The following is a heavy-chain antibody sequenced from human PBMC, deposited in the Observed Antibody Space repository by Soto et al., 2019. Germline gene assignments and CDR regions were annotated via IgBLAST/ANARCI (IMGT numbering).Heavy chain of an antibody. CDR2: TNPSDGST. J-gene: IGHJ4*02. CDR3: ARSYVTSRPIDF. Sequence: ASVKVSCKASGYSLTSYYMHWVRQAPGQGLEWMGITNPSDGSTNYAQKFQGRVTMTSDTSTSTVYVEMSSLRSEDTAMYYCARSYVTSRPIDFWGQGTLVTVS. D-gene: IGHD3-10*02. V-gene: IGHV1-46*01. CDR1: GYSLTSYY.